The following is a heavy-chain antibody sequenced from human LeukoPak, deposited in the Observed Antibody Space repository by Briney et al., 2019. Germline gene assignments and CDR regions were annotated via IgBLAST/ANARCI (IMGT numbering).Heavy chain of an antibody. CDR1: GFTFSSYD. CDR3: ARGERVRGAEPIPYYNGMDV. V-gene: IGHV3-13*01. D-gene: IGHD3-10*01. Sequence: GGSLRLSCAASGFTFSSYDMHWVRHATGKGLEWVSGIVSAGDTYYLGSVKGRFTISRENAKNSLYLQMNSLRVGDTAVYYCARGERVRGAEPIPYYNGMDVWGQGTTVTVSS. J-gene: IGHJ6*02. CDR2: IVSAGDT.